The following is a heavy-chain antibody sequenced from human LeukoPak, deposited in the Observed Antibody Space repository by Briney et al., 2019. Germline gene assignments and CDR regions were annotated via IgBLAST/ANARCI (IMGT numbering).Heavy chain of an antibody. Sequence: PGGSLRLSCAASGFTFSSYAMTWVRQAPGKGLEWVSGVSGSGGTTYYADSVKGRFTISRDNSNNTLYVQMNRLRAEDMAVYYCAKVRVECVPYYFDYWGQGTLVTVSS. CDR1: GFTFSSYA. J-gene: IGHJ4*02. CDR2: VSGSGGTT. CDR3: AKVRVECVPYYFDY. D-gene: IGHD3-10*01. V-gene: IGHV3-23*01.